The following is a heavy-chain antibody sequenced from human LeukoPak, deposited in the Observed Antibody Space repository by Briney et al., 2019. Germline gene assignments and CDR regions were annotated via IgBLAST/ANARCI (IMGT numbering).Heavy chain of an antibody. CDR1: GYTFTSYY. CDR3: ARGVSLFNWNDDQTQGNYYYYEMDV. J-gene: IGHJ6*02. Sequence: GASVKVSCKASGYTFTSYYMHWVRQAPGRGLEWMGGIIPIFGTPKFAQKFQGRVTITADESTASAYLELSRLRSEDTAVYYCARGVSLFNWNDDQTQGNYYYYEMDVWGQGTTVTVSS. V-gene: IGHV1-69*13. D-gene: IGHD1-1*01. CDR2: IIPIFGTP.